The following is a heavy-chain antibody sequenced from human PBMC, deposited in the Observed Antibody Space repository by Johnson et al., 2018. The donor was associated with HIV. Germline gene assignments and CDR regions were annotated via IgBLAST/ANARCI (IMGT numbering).Heavy chain of an antibody. D-gene: IGHD2-21*02. CDR2: IRYDGSNK. CDR1: GFTFDDYA. J-gene: IGHJ3*02. V-gene: IGHV3-30*02. Sequence: QMLLVESGGGVVQPGRSLRLSCAGSGFTFDDYAMHWVRQAPGKGLEWVAFIRYDGSNKYYADSVKGRFTISRDNSKNTLYLQMNSLRAEDTAVYYCATGVVVTAMNDAFDIWGQGTMVTVSS. CDR3: ATGVVVTAMNDAFDI.